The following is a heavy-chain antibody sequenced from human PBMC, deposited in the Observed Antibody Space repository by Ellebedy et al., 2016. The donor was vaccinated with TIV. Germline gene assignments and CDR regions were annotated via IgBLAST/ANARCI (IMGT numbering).Heavy chain of an antibody. CDR3: ARGNFQDVDLDHWYFEL. D-gene: IGHD1-20*01. CDR2: INHRGST. CDR1: GGSFSGHS. V-gene: IGHV4-34*01. Sequence: SETLSLTCAVYGGSFSGHSWSWIRQPPGKGLEWIGEINHRGSTSYNRSLRSRVTKSIDTSRHQFSLRLSAVTAADTAVYYCARGNFQDVDLDHWYFELWGRGTLVTVSS. J-gene: IGHJ2*01.